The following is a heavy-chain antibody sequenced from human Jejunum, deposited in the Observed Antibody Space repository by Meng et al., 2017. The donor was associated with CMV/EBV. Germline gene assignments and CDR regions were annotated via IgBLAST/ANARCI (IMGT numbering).Heavy chain of an antibody. J-gene: IGHJ4*02. CDR3: ARDVWGFDY. CDR1: GYTYTAHR. D-gene: IGHD7-27*01. Sequence: HLLQNGAEVEKAAAKVKRSCKTTGYTYTAHRVVGVRQAPGQSLEWVGWISLGNGKTVYGHKVQGRVTVTTDKSASTGYMELGRLRSDGATMDYSARDVWGFDYWGQGTLVTVSS. CDR2: ISLGNGKT. V-gene: IGHV1-18*04.